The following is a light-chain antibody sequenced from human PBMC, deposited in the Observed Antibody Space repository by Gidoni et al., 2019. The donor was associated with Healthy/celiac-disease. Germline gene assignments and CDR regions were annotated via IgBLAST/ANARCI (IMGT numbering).Light chain of an antibody. Sequence: DILLTQSAATLSFSPVERATLSCSPSQSVSSYLAWYHQKPGQAPRLLIFDASNRATGIPARFSGSGSGTDFTLTISSLEPEDFAVYYCQQHSNWPRRFGQGTKVEIK. J-gene: IGKJ2*04. CDR2: DAS. CDR3: QQHSNWPRR. CDR1: QSVSSY. V-gene: IGKV3-11*01.